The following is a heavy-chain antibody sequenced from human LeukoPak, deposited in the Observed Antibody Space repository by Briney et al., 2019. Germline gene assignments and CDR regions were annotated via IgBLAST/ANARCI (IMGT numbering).Heavy chain of an antibody. CDR3: ARRGSSWYGYYYYGMDV. CDR2: IYPGDSDT. CDR1: GYSFTSYW. V-gene: IGHV5-51*01. J-gene: IGHJ6*02. Sequence: TGESLKISCKGSGYSFTSYWIGWVRQMPGKGLEWMGIIYPGDSDTRYSPSFQGQVTISADKSISTAYPQWSSLKASDTAMYYCARRGSSWYGYYYYGMDVWGQGTTVTVSS. D-gene: IGHD6-13*01.